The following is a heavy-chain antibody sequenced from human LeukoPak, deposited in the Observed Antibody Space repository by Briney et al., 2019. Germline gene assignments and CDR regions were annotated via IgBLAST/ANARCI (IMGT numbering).Heavy chain of an antibody. CDR1: GFTFSRSW. V-gene: IGHV3-7*01. CDR2: INQDGSGK. J-gene: IGHJ4*02. Sequence: GSLRLSCAASGFTFSRSWMGWVRQAPGKGLEWVANINQDGSGKYYVDSVKGRFSISRDNAKNSLYLQMNSLRAEDTAVYYCTSSGPHYWGQGTLVTVSS. D-gene: IGHD2-15*01. CDR3: TSSGPHY.